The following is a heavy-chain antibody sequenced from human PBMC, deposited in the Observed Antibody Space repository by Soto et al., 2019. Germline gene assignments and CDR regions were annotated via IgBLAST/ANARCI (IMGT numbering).Heavy chain of an antibody. J-gene: IGHJ6*02. CDR3: ARDDIPGRAVAIYGMDV. Sequence: QVQLVESGGGVVQPGRSLRLSCAASGFTFSNYGMHWVRQAPGKGLEWVAVIWYDGSNEYYADSVKGRFTISRDNSKNTLYLQMNSRRAEDTAVYYCARDDIPGRAVAIYGMDVWGQGTTVTVSS. V-gene: IGHV3-33*01. CDR2: IWYDGSNE. D-gene: IGHD6-19*01. CDR1: GFTFSNYG.